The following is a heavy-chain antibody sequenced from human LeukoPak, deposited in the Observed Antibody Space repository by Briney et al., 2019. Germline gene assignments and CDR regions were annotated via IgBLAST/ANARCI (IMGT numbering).Heavy chain of an antibody. J-gene: IGHJ4*02. Sequence: SETLSPTCAVYGGSFSGYYWSWIRQPPGKGLEWIGEINHSGSTNYNPSLKSRVTISVDTSKNQFSLKLSSVTAADTAVYYCARGGIAAAGTNSYWGQGTLVTVSS. V-gene: IGHV4-34*01. CDR3: ARGGIAAAGTNSY. CDR1: GGSFSGYY. CDR2: INHSGST. D-gene: IGHD6-13*01.